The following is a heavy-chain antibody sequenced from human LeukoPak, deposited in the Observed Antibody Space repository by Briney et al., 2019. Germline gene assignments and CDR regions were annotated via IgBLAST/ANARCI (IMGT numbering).Heavy chain of an antibody. CDR2: IYTSGST. CDR1: GGSISSGSYY. J-gene: IGHJ4*02. V-gene: IGHV4-61*02. CDR3: ARSIRGVFLPFDC. Sequence: TSQTLSLTCTVSGGSISSGSYYWSWIRQPVGKGLEWIGRIYTSGSTNYNPSLKSRVTISVDTSKSQFSLKLSSVTAADTAVYYCARSIRGVFLPFDCWGQGTLVTVSS. D-gene: IGHD3-10*01.